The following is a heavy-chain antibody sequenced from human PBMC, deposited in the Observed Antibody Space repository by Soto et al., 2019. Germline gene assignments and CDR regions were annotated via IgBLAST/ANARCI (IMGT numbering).Heavy chain of an antibody. CDR1: SGSFSGYH. J-gene: IGHJ6*03. D-gene: IGHD3-10*01. CDR3: ARGNAVSGVLRGYYYMAV. Sequence: QVQLQQWGAGLLKPSETLSLTCAVYSGSFSGYHWKWIRQPPGKGLEWIGEINHSGGTNYNPSLKSRVTIAVETAKIQFSLELSYVTAADQAVYYCARGNAVSGVLRGYYYMAVWGKGTTVTVSS. V-gene: IGHV4-34*01. CDR2: INHSGGT.